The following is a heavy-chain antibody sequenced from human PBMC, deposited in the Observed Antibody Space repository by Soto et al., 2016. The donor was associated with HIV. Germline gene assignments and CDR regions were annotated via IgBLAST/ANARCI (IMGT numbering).Heavy chain of an antibody. CDR3: ASLSDDYGDYARYFDY. D-gene: IGHD4-17*01. J-gene: IGHJ4*02. CDR2: IYSGGST. Sequence: EVQLVETGGGLIQPGGSLRLSCAASGFTVSSNYMSWVRQAPGKGLEWVSVIYSGGSTYYADSVKGRFTISRDNSKNTLYLQMNSLRAEDTAVYYCASLSDDYGDYARYFDYWGQGTLVTVSS. CDR1: GFTVSSNY. V-gene: IGHV3-53*02.